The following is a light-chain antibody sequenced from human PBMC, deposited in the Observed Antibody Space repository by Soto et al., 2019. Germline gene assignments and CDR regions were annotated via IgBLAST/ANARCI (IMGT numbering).Light chain of an antibody. V-gene: IGLV2-8*01. CDR2: EVS. CDR3: SSYAGSSTWV. CDR1: SRDVGGYNY. J-gene: IGLJ2*01. Sequence: QSVPTQPPSASGSPGQSATISCSGTSRDVGGYNYVSWYQQYPGKAPKLMIYEVSKRPSGVPDRFSGSKSGNTASLTVSGLQAEDEADYYCSSYAGSSTWVFGGGTKLTVL.